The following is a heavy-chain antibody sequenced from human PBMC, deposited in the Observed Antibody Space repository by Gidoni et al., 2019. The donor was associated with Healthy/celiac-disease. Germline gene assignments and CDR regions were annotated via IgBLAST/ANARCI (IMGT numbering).Heavy chain of an antibody. V-gene: IGHV4-61*01. CDR3: ASWNDYESLTGFHWFDP. Sequence: QVHLPESGPGLVTPSETLSLTCTVSGGSVSSGSYCWSGSRPRPGKGLEWIWYIYDSRSTNYNPSLKSRVTISVDTSKNQYSLKLSSVTAADTAVDYCASWNDYESLTGFHWFDPWGQGTLVTVSS. J-gene: IGHJ5*02. D-gene: IGHD3-9*01. CDR1: GGSVSSGSYC. CDR2: IYDSRST.